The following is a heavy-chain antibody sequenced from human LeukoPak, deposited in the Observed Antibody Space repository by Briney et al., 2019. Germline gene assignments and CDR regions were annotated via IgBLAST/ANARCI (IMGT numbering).Heavy chain of an antibody. CDR2: FDPEDGET. CDR3: ATRGPPYDYVWGSYRYGVGAFDI. Sequence: GASVKVSCKVSGYTLTELSMLWVRQAPGKGLEWMGGFDPEDGETIYAQKFQGRVTMTEDTSTDTAYMELSSLRSEDTAVYYCATRGPPYDYVWGSYRYGVGAFDIWGQGTMVTVSS. V-gene: IGHV1-24*01. CDR1: GYTLTELS. D-gene: IGHD3-16*02. J-gene: IGHJ3*02.